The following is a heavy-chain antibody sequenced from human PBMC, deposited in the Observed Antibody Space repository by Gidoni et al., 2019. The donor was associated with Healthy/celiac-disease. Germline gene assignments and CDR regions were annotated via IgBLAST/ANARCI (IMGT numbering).Heavy chain of an antibody. CDR2: ISYDGSNK. J-gene: IGHJ4*02. Sequence: GFTFSSYAMHWVRQAPGKGLEWVAVISYDGSNKYYADSVKGRFTISRDNSKNTLYLQMNSLRAEDTAVYYCARDLIAAAGTIDYWGQGTLVTVSS. V-gene: IGHV3-30*14. CDR1: GFTFSSYA. CDR3: ARDLIAAAGTIDY. D-gene: IGHD6-13*01.